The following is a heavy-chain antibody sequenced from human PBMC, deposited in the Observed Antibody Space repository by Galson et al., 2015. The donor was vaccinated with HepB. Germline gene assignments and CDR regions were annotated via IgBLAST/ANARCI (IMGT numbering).Heavy chain of an antibody. Sequence: SETLSLTCAVYGGSFSGYYWSWIRQPPGKGLEWIGEINHSGSTNYNPSLKSRVTISVDTSKNQFSLKLSSVTAADTAVYYCARLIVVVVAATSYYYGMDVWGQGTTVTVSS. CDR2: INHSGST. CDR1: GGSFSGYY. D-gene: IGHD2-15*01. CDR3: ARLIVVVVAATSYYYGMDV. V-gene: IGHV4-34*01. J-gene: IGHJ6*02.